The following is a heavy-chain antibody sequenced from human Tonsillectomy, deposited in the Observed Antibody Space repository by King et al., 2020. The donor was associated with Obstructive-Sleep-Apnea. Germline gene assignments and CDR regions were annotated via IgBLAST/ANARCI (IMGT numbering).Heavy chain of an antibody. CDR3: AKDHGHSGAKYYFDY. D-gene: IGHD6-25*01. CDR1: GFTFSNFA. Sequence: VQLVESGGGVVQPGGSLRLSCAASGFTFSNFAMHWVRQAPGKGLEWVAVISHDENSKYYADSVRGRFTISRDSSKNTRFLQMNSLRAEDTAVYYCAKDHGHSGAKYYFDYWGQGTLVTVSS. CDR2: ISHDENSK. V-gene: IGHV3-30*18. J-gene: IGHJ4*02.